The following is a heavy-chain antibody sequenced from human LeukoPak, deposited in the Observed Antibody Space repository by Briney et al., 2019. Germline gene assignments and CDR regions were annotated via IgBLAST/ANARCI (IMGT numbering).Heavy chain of an antibody. D-gene: IGHD6-19*01. CDR1: GFTFDDYG. CDR2: INWNGGST. Sequence: RAGGSLRLSCAASGFTFDDYGMSWVRQAPGKGLEWVSGINWNGGSTGYADSVKGRFTISRDNAKNSLYLQMNSLRAEDTALYYCARGWIAVAGTDYYYYMDVWGKGTTVTVSS. J-gene: IGHJ6*03. V-gene: IGHV3-20*04. CDR3: ARGWIAVAGTDYYYYMDV.